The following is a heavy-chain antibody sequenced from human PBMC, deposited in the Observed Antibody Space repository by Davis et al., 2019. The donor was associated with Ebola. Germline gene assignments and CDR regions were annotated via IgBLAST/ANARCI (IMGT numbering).Heavy chain of an antibody. CDR3: ARETTVTLIDY. V-gene: IGHV4-34*01. CDR1: GGSFSGYY. D-gene: IGHD4-17*01. CDR2: INHSGST. Sequence: SETLSLTCAVYGGSFSGYYWSWIRQPLGKGLEWIGEINHSGSTNYNPSLKSRVTISVDTSKNQFSLKLSSVTAADTAVYYCARETTVTLIDYWGQGTLVTVSS. J-gene: IGHJ4*02.